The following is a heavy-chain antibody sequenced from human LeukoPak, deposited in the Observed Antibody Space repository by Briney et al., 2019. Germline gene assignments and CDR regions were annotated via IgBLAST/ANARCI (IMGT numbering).Heavy chain of an antibody. D-gene: IGHD1-14*01. V-gene: IGHV4-38-2*02. CDR1: GYSISSGYF. Sequence: SETLSLTCTVSGYSISSGYFWGWIRQPPGKGLEWIGEINHSGSTNYNPSLKSRVTISVDTSKNQFSLKLSSVTAADTAVYYCARVRLRFRIDYWGQGTLVTVSS. J-gene: IGHJ4*02. CDR2: INHSGST. CDR3: ARVRLRFRIDY.